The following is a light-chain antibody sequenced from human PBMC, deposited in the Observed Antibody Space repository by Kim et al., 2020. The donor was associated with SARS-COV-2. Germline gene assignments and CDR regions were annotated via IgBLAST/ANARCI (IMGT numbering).Light chain of an antibody. Sequence: SADICDINTGTCQASQDINKYLNWYQHKQVLSPKLLIYDASILKTVVPSSFSGSRSGTDFTTTISSLQPEDIRTYYCQQYVNLPFTFGQVTKLEI. CDR2: DAS. CDR3: QQYVNLPFT. CDR1: QDINKY. V-gene: IGKV1-33*01. J-gene: IGKJ2*01.